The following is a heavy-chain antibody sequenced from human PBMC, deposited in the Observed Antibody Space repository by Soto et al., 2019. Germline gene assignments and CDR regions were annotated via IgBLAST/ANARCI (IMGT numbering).Heavy chain of an antibody. J-gene: IGHJ6*02. CDR1: GFTFSSYG. D-gene: IGHD1-1*01. V-gene: IGHV3-30*18. CDR2: ISYDGSNK. CDR3: AKSHDSPHYYYYGMDV. Sequence: PGGSLRLSCAASGFTFSSYGMHWVRQAPGKGLEWVAVISYDGSNKYYADSVKGRFTISRDNSKNTLYLQMNSLRAEDTAVYYCAKSHDSPHYYYYGMDVWGQGTTVTVSS.